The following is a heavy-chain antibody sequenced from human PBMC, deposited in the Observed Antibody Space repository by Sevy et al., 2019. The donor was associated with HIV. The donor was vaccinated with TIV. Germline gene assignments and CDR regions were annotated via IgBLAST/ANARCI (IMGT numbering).Heavy chain of an antibody. J-gene: IGHJ6*02. Sequence: SQTLSLTCAISGDSVSSNSAAWNWIRQSPSRGLEWLGRTYYRSKWYNDYAVSVKSRITINPDTSKNQFSLQLNSVTPEDTAVYYCARGDYYGSGGSYYYYYCMDVWGQGTTVTVSS. D-gene: IGHD3-10*01. CDR1: GDSVSSNSAA. CDR3: ARGDYYGSGGSYYYYYCMDV. CDR2: TYYRSKWYN. V-gene: IGHV6-1*01.